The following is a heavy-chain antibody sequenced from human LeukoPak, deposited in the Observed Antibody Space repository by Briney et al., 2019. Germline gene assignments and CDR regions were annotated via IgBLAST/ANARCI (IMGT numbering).Heavy chain of an antibody. Sequence: ASVTVSCKASGYTFTNYYMHWVRQAPGEGLEWMGIINPTGGSTSYAQKFQGRVTMTRDTSTSTVYMELSSVTAADTAVYYCARTAYYYGSGSLFDYWGQGTLVTVSS. CDR2: INPTGGST. D-gene: IGHD3-10*01. CDR1: GYTFTNYY. CDR3: ARTAYYYGSGSLFDY. V-gene: IGHV1-46*01. J-gene: IGHJ4*02.